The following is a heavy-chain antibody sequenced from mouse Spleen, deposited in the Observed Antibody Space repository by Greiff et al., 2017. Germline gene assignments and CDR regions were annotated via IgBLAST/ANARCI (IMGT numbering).Heavy chain of an antibody. Sequence: QVQLQQSGPGLVQPSQSLSITCTVSGFSLTSYGVHWVRQSPGKGLEWLGVIWSGGSTDYNAAFISRLSISKDNSKSQVFFKMNSLQADDTAIYYCARNPLDSSGYPYYFDYWGQGTTLTVSS. CDR2: IWSGGST. J-gene: IGHJ2*01. CDR1: GFSLTSYG. CDR3: ARNPLDSSGYPYYFDY. V-gene: IGHV2-2*01. D-gene: IGHD3-2*01.